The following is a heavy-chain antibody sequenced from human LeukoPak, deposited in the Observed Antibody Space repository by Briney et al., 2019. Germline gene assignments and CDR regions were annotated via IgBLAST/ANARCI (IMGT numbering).Heavy chain of an antibody. CDR3: AKGGYYDSSGYNYYYGMDV. CDR1: GFTFSSYS. D-gene: IGHD3-22*01. CDR2: ISSSSSYI. V-gene: IGHV3-21*01. J-gene: IGHJ6*02. Sequence: GGSLRLSCAASGFTFSSYSMNWVRQAPGKGLEWVSSISSSSSYIYYADSVKGRFTISRDNSKNTLYLQMNSLRAEDTAVYYCAKGGYYDSSGYNYYYGMDVWGQGTTVTVSS.